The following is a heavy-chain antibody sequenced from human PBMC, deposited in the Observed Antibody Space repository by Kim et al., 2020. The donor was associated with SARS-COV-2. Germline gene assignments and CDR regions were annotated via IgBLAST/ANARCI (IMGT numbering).Heavy chain of an antibody. CDR1: GFTFSNAW. D-gene: IGHD3-9*01. CDR3: TTDGYDILTGYYRPRDY. CDR2: IKSKTDGGTT. V-gene: IGHV3-15*01. Sequence: GGSLRLSCAASGFTFSNAWMSWVRQAPGKGLEWVGRIKSKTDGGTTDYAAPVKGRFTISRDDSKNTLYLQMNSLKTEDTAVYYCTTDGYDILTGYYRPRDYWGQGTLVTVSS. J-gene: IGHJ4*02.